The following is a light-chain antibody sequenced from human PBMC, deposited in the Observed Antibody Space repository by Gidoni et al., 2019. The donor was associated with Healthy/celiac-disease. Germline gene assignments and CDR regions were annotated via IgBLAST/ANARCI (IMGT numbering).Light chain of an antibody. V-gene: IGKV2-28*01. CDR2: LGS. CDR3: MQALQRGGFT. J-gene: IGKJ3*01. CDR1: QSLLHSNGYNY. Sequence: IVMTQSPLSLPVTPVDPASISFRSSQSLLHSNGYNYLDWYLQKPGQSPQLLIYLGSNRASGVPDRFSGSGSGTDFTLKISRVEAEDVGVYYCMQALQRGGFTFGPGTKVDIK.